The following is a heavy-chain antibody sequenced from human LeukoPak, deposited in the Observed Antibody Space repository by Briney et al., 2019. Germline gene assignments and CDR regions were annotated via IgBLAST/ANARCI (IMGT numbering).Heavy chain of an antibody. D-gene: IGHD2-2*02. CDR3: ATMDTSVVVVPAAISY. J-gene: IGHJ4*02. CDR1: GGSISSYY. V-gene: IGHV4-39*01. CDR2: IYYSGST. Sequence: SETLSLTCTVSGGSISSYYWGWIRQPPGEGLEWIGSIYYSGSTYYNPSLKSRVTISVDTSKNQFSLKLSSVTAADTAVYYCATMDTSVVVVPAAISYWGQGTLVTVS.